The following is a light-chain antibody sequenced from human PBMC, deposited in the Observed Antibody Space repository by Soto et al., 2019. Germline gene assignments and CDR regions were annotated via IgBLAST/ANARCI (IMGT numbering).Light chain of an antibody. V-gene: IGLV2-11*01. CDR3: CSYAGTYIYV. CDR2: DVT. CDR1: SSDVGNYNY. J-gene: IGLJ1*01. Sequence: QSVLTKPRSVSGSPGQTVTISCTGTSSDVGNYNYVSWYQQHPGKAPKLMIYDVTQRPSGVPDRFSGSKSGNTASLTISGLRAEDEADYYCCSYAGTYIYVFGSGTKVTVL.